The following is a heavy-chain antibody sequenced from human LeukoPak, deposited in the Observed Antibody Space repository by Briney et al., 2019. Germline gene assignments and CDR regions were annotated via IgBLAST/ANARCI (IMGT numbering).Heavy chain of an antibody. CDR2: ISGSGGST. V-gene: IGHV3-23*01. Sequence: PGGSLRLSCTASEFTFSSYWMSWVRQAPGKGLEWVSAISGSGGSTYYADSVKGRFTISRDNSKNTLYLQMNSLRAEDTAVYYCAKEIISRIAADYWGQGTLVTVSS. CDR1: EFTFSSYW. CDR3: AKEIISRIAADY. D-gene: IGHD6-13*01. J-gene: IGHJ4*02.